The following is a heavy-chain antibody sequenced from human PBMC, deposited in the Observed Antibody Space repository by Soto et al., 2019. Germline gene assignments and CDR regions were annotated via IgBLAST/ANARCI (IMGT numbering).Heavy chain of an antibody. J-gene: IGHJ4*02. D-gene: IGHD4-17*01. CDR1: GGTFSSYT. CDR3: ANMTTVTSGDY. V-gene: IGHV1-69*02. CDR2: IIPILGIA. Sequence: QVQLVQSGAEVKKPGSSVKVSCKASGGTFSSYTISWVRQAPGQGLEWMGRIIPILGIANYAQKCQGRVTITADKSTSTAYMELSSLRSEDTAVYYCANMTTVTSGDYWGQGTLVTVSS.